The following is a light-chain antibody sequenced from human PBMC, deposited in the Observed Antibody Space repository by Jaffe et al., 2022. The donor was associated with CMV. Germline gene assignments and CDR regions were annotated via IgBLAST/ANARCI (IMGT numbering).Light chain of an antibody. CDR1: QSVSSY. Sequence: DIVLTQSPATLSLSPGERATLSCRASQSVSSYLAWYRQKPGQAPRLLIYDASNRATGIPARFSGSGSGTDFTLTISSLEPEDFAVYYCQQRSNWPPFTFGPGTKVDIK. J-gene: IGKJ3*01. CDR3: QQRSNWPPFT. V-gene: IGKV3-11*01. CDR2: DAS.